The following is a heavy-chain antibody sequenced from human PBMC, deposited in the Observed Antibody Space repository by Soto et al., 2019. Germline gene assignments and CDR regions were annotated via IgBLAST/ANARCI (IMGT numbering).Heavy chain of an antibody. Sequence: GGSLRLSCAASGFTFSSYIMNWVRQAPGKGLEWVSSISSSSSYIYYADSVKGRFTISRDNAKNSLYLQMNSLRAEDTAVYYCARSVFQYYYFDYWGQGTQVTVSS. J-gene: IGHJ4*02. CDR2: ISSSSSYI. CDR1: GFTFSSYI. D-gene: IGHD3-10*01. CDR3: ARSVFQYYYFDY. V-gene: IGHV3-21*01.